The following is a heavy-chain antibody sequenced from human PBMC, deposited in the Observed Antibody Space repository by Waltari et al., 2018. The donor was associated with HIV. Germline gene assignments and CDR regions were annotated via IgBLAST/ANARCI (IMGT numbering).Heavy chain of an antibody. CDR1: GGSISSSSYY. CDR3: ASASTYYYDSSGYYLFDY. Sequence: QLQLQESGPGLVKPSETLSLTCTVSGGSISSSSYYWGWIRQPPGKGLEWIGSIYYSGSTCYNPPLKSRVTISVDTSKNQFSLKLSSVTAADTAVYYCASASTYYYDSSGYYLFDYWGQGTLVTVSS. D-gene: IGHD3-22*01. V-gene: IGHV4-39*07. CDR2: IYYSGST. J-gene: IGHJ4*02.